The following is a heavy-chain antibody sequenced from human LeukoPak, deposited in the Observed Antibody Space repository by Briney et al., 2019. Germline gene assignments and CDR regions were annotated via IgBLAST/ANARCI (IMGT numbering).Heavy chain of an antibody. CDR3: AKLSQGSYDFWSGYYALMDV. D-gene: IGHD3-3*01. J-gene: IGHJ6*02. Sequence: GGSLRLSCAASGFVFRNYFMSWVRQAPGKGLEWVSAISGSGGSTYYADSVKGRFTISRDNSKNTLYLQMNSLRAEDTAVYYCAKLSQGSYDFWSGYYALMDVWGQGTTVTVSS. CDR2: ISGSGGST. V-gene: IGHV3-23*01. CDR1: GFVFRNYF.